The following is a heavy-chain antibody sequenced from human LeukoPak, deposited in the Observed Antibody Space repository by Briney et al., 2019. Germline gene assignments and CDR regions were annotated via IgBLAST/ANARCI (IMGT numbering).Heavy chain of an antibody. CDR3: ARDSFYGSGSYYKFVY. D-gene: IGHD3-10*01. V-gene: IGHV3-7*01. CDR1: GFTFSSYW. CDR2: IKQDGSEK. Sequence: GGSLRLSCAASGFTFSSYWRSWVRQAPGKGLEWGANIKQDGSEKYYVDSVKGRFTISRDNAKNSLYLQMNSLRAEDTAVYYCARDSFYGSGSYYKFVYWGQGTLVTVSS. J-gene: IGHJ4*02.